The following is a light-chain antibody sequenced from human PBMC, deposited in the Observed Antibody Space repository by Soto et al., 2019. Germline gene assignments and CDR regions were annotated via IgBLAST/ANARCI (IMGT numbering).Light chain of an antibody. V-gene: IGKV3-15*01. CDR3: QQYNKLPPYT. CDR2: GAS. J-gene: IGKJ4*02. CDR1: QSVSRN. Sequence: EIVMTQSPATLSGSPGLRATLSCRASQSVSRNLAWYRQNPGQAPRLLISGASTRATGIPARYSGSGSGTEFNLTISSLLSEDVAAYYCQQYNKLPPYTVGRGTKVDIK.